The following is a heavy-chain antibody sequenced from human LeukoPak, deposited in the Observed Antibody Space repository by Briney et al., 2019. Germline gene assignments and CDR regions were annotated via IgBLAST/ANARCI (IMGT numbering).Heavy chain of an antibody. V-gene: IGHV3-30*02. CDR1: GFTFSSYG. CDR2: IRYDGSNK. Sequence: GGSLRLPCAASGFTFSSYGMHWVRQAPGKGLEWVAFIRYDGSNKYYADSVKGRFTISRDNAKNSLYLQMNSLRAEDTAVYYCASLQQGGYSSGWSPDYWGQGTLVTVSS. CDR3: ASLQQGGYSSGWSPDY. D-gene: IGHD6-19*01. J-gene: IGHJ4*02.